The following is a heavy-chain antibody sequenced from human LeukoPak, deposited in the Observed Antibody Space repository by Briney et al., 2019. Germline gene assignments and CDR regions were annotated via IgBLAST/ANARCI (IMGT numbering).Heavy chain of an antibody. CDR2: ISCYSGNT. J-gene: IGHJ4*02. D-gene: IGHD3-10*01. CDR3: ARGWYGSDIYFGFDY. CDR1: GYSFTTYG. V-gene: IGHV1-18*01. Sequence: GASVKVSCKASGYSFTTYGISWVRQAPGQGLEWMGWISCYSGNTNYAQNLQGRVTMTTDTSTSTVYTEVRSLRSDDTAVYYCARGWYGSDIYFGFDYWGQGTLVTVSS.